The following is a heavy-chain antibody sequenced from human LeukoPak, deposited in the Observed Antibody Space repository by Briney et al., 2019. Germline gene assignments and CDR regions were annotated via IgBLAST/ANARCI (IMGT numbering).Heavy chain of an antibody. CDR2: ISSDGNTQ. CDR3: ARRRIVGSIDDAFDI. CDR1: GFTFSSYA. V-gene: IGHV3-30-3*01. D-gene: IGHD1-26*01. Sequence: GGSLRLSCAASGFTFSSYAMHWVRQAPGKGLEWAAVISSDGNTQYYADSVEGRFTISRDNSNNTLYLQMNSLRADDTAIYYCARRRIVGSIDDAFDIWGQGTMVTLST. J-gene: IGHJ3*02.